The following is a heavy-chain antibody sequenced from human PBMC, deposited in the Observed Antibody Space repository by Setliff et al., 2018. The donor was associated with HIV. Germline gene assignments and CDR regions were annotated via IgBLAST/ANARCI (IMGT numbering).Heavy chain of an antibody. Sequence: GGSLRLSCVGSGVTFSDYSLNWVRQAPGRGLEWVSYISRSSSLVYQADSVKGRFTISRDSAKNLLYLQMNSLRAHDTAVYYCTRDLPLIVSSGRGNRWGQGTLVTVSS. CDR2: ISRSSSLV. CDR3: TRDLPLIVSSGRGNR. J-gene: IGHJ5*02. CDR1: GVTFSDYS. D-gene: IGHD1-26*01. V-gene: IGHV3-21*05.